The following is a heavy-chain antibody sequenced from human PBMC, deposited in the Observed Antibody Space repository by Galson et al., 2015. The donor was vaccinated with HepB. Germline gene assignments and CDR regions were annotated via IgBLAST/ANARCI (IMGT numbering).Heavy chain of an antibody. CDR3: ARVPIIAAAGTYDY. CDR1: TFIFSTYS. D-gene: IGHD6-13*01. CDR2: ISSSGSTI. J-gene: IGHJ4*02. Sequence: SLRLSCAASTFIFSTYSMNWVRQAPGKGLEWVSYISSSGSTIYYADSVKGRFTISRDNAKNSLYLQMNSLRAEDTAVYYCARVPIIAAAGTYDYWGQGTLVTVSS. V-gene: IGHV3-48*04.